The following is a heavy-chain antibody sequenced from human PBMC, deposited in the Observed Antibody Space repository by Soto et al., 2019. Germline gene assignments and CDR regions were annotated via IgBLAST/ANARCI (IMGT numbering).Heavy chain of an antibody. V-gene: IGHV4-31*03. CDR3: ARGAVVAATLVDY. Sequence: QVQLQESGPGLVKPSQTLSLTCTVSGGSISSGGYYWSWIRQHPGKGLEWIGYIYYSGSTYYNPSLKSRVTISVDTSKNQFSLKLSSVTAAYTAVYYCARGAVVAATLVDYWGKGTLVTVSS. CDR2: IYYSGST. D-gene: IGHD2-15*01. CDR1: GGSISSGGYY. J-gene: IGHJ4*02.